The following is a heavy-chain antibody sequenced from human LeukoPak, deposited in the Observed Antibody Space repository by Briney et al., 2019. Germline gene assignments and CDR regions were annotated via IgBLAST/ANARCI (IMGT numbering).Heavy chain of an antibody. J-gene: IGHJ4*02. CDR2: INSDGSST. CDR1: GFTFSSYW. Sequence: HPGRSLRLSCAASGFTFSSYWMHWVRQAPGKGLVWVSRINSDGSSTSYADSVKGRFTISRDNAKNTLYLQMNSLRAEDTAVYYCARGHRGGYYFDYWGQGTLVTVSS. D-gene: IGHD2-15*01. V-gene: IGHV3-74*01. CDR3: ARGHRGGYYFDY.